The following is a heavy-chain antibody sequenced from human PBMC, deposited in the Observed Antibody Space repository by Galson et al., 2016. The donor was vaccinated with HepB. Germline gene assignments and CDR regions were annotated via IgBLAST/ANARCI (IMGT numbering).Heavy chain of an antibody. CDR1: GGSITSSSYY. CDR2: IYYSGST. CDR3: TRHEGEYNWHLNNWFDP. J-gene: IGHJ5*02. D-gene: IGHD1-7*01. V-gene: IGHV4-39*01. Sequence: SETLSLTCTVSGGSITSSSYYWGWIRQPPGKGLEWIGSIYYSGSTYSNPSLKGRVTITVDTSKSQFSLKLSSVTAADTAVYYCTRHEGEYNWHLNNWFDPWGRGTLVTVSS.